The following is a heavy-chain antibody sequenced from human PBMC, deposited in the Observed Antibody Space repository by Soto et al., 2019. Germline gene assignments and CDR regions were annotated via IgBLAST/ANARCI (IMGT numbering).Heavy chain of an antibody. V-gene: IGHV4-61*08. Sequence: SETLSLTCTVSGGSISSGGYYWSWIRQHPGKGLEWIGYIYYSGSTYHNPSLKSRVTISLHTSKNQFSLKLTSVTAADTAVYYCSRVSMPYYYHTSGQYYYDYWGQGTLVTVSS. J-gene: IGHJ4*02. CDR1: GGSISSGGYY. D-gene: IGHD3-22*01. CDR2: IYYSGST. CDR3: SRVSMPYYYHTSGQYYYDY.